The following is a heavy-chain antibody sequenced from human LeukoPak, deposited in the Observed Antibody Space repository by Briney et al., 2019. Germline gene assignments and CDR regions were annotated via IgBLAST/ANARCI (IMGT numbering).Heavy chain of an antibody. CDR2: IKNDGAVK. V-gene: IGHV3-7*01. Sequence: GGSLRLSCAASGFTFSYHWMTWVRQAPGKGLEWVANIKNDGAVKNYVDSVKGRFTISRDNAKNSLYLQMNSLRAEDTAVYYCARESGSSSWYESDYWGQGTLVTVSS. D-gene: IGHD6-13*01. J-gene: IGHJ4*02. CDR3: ARESGSSSWYESDY. CDR1: GFTFSYHW.